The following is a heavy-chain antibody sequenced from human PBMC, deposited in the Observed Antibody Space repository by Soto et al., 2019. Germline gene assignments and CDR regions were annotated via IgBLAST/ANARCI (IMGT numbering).Heavy chain of an antibody. CDR2: IYPGDSHI. J-gene: IGHJ6*02. CDR3: ARQDYYGSGSSYYFYYGMDV. D-gene: IGHD3-10*01. V-gene: IGHV5-51*01. Sequence: PGEFLKISCKGSGYSFTSYLSGWVRQMPGIGLEWMGIIYPGDSHIRYSPSFQGQVTLSADKSNRTAYLQWSSLKASDTAMYYCARQDYYGSGSSYYFYYGMDVWGQGTTVTVSS. CDR1: GYSFTSYL.